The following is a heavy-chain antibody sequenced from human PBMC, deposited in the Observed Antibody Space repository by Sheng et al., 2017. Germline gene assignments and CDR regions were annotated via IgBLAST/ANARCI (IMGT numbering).Heavy chain of an antibody. CDR3: ARGPSSLWFGVVAATGWFDP. D-gene: IGHD2-15*01. CDR1: GGSFSGYY. Sequence: QVQLQQWGAGLLKPSETLSLTCAVYGGSFSGYYWSWIRQPPGKGLEWIGEINHSGSTNYNPSLKSRVTISVDTSKNQFSLKLSSVTAADTAVYYCARGPSSLWFGVVAATGWFDPWGQGTLVTVSS. CDR2: INHSGST. J-gene: IGHJ5*02. V-gene: IGHV4-34*01.